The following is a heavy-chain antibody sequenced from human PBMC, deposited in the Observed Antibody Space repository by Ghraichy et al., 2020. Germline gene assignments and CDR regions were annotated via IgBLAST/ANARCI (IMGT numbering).Heavy chain of an antibody. D-gene: IGHD2-21*01. Sequence: GGSLRLSCAASGFTFSSYSMNWVRQAPGKGLEWVSSISSSSSYIYYADSVKGRFTISRDNAKNSLYLQMNSLRAEDTAVYYCAREAGYCGGDCSDAFDIWGQGTMVTVSS. CDR1: GFTFSSYS. V-gene: IGHV3-21*01. CDR2: ISSSSSYI. CDR3: AREAGYCGGDCSDAFDI. J-gene: IGHJ3*02.